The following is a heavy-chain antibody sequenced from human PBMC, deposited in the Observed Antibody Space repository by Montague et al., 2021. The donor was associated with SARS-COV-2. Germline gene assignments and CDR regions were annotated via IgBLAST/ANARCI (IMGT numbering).Heavy chain of an antibody. CDR3: AAYWSNMVIGWFDA. CDR2: IFSGSSST. J-gene: IGHJ5*02. CDR1: GLPFSSYA. Sequence: SLRLSCAASGLPFSSYAMSWVRLGPGKGLEWVSAIFSGSSSTYYADSVKGRFTISRDNSKNTLYLQMNSLRAEDTAVYYCAAYWSNMVIGWFDAWGQGTLVTVSS. D-gene: IGHD1-1*01. V-gene: IGHV3-23*03.